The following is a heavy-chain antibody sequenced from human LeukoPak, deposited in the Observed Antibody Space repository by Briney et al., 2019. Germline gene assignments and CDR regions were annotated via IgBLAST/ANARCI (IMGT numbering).Heavy chain of an antibody. D-gene: IGHD1-1*01. V-gene: IGHV3-74*01. CDR2: INRDGSST. J-gene: IGHJ4*01. CDR3: ARDSVKWYIIDD. CDR1: GFTFSSYC. Sequence: GGSLRLSCAASGFTFSSYCMRWVRQAPGKGLVWVSRINRDGSSTAYADSVKGRFTISKDNAKNTLYLLMNRLRAEDTAVYYCARDSVKWYIIDDWGQGSLVTVYS.